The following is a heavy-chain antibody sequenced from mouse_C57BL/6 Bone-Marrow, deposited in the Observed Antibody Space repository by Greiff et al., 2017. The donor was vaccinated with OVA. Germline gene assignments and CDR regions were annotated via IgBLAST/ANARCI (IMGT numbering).Heavy chain of an antibody. CDR2: IDPANGNT. D-gene: IGHD2-3*01. CDR1: GFNIKNTY. V-gene: IGHV14-3*01. CDR3: ARCLGGYYGYWYFDV. J-gene: IGHJ1*03. Sequence: VHVKQSVAELVRPGASVKLSCTASGFNIKNTYMHWVKQRPEQGLEWIGRIDPANGNTKYAPKFQGKATITADTSSNTAYLQLSSLTSADTAIYYCARCLGGYYGYWYFDVWGTGTTVTVSS.